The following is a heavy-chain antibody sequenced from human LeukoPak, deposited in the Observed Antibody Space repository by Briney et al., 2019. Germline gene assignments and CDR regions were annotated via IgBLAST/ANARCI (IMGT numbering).Heavy chain of an antibody. CDR3: ARPSGSYYSYWFDP. V-gene: IGHV3-30*04. CDR1: GFTFSSYA. Sequence: GGSLRLSCAASGFTFSSYAMHWVRQAPGKGLEWVAVISYDGSNKYYADSVKGRFTISRDNSKNTLYLQMNSLRAEDTAVYYCARPSGSYYSYWFDPWGQGTLVTVSS. J-gene: IGHJ5*02. CDR2: ISYDGSNK. D-gene: IGHD3-10*01.